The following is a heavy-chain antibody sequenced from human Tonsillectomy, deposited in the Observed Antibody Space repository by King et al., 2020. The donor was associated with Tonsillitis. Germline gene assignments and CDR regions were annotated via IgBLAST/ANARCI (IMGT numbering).Heavy chain of an antibody. V-gene: IGHV3-30-3*01. CDR2: ISYDGGKR. CDR1: GFTLGSYS. Sequence: HVQLVESGGGVVQPGRSLRLSCAASGFTLGSYSMHWVRQAPGKGLEWVAVISYDGGKRYYADSVKGRFTISRDNSNNTLYLQMSSLRAEDTAVYYCVRDYYYTSGSFYTPFDSWGQGNLVSVSS. J-gene: IGHJ4*02. D-gene: IGHD3-10*01. CDR3: VRDYYYTSGSFYTPFDS.